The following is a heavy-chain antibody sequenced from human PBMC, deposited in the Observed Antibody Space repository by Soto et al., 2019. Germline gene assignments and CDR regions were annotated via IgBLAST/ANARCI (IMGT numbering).Heavy chain of an antibody. Sequence: LRLSCAASGFTFSSYSMNWVRQAPGKGLEWVSSISSSSSYIYYADSVKGRFTISRDNAKNSLYLQMNSLRAEDTAVYYCARDHPYYYDSSGPVWGQGTLVTVSS. CDR2: ISSSSSYI. J-gene: IGHJ4*02. D-gene: IGHD3-22*01. CDR1: GFTFSSYS. V-gene: IGHV3-21*01. CDR3: ARDHPYYYDSSGPV.